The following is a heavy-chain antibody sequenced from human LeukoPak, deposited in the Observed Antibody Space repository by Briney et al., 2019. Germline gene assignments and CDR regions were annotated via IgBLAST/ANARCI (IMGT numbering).Heavy chain of an antibody. D-gene: IGHD3-22*01. CDR3: ARGPYDSSGYYYGASDAFDI. J-gene: IGHJ3*02. CDR2: IYYSGST. CDR1: GGSISSSSYY. Sequence: PSETLSLTCTVSGGSISSSSYYWGWIRQPPGKGLEWIGSIYYSGSTYYNPSLKSRVTISVDTSKNQFSLKLSSVTAADTAVYYCARGPYDSSGYYYGASDAFDIWGQGTMVTVSS. V-gene: IGHV4-39*07.